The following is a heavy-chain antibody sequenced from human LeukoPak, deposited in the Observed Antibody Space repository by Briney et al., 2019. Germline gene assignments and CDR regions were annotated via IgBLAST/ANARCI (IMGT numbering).Heavy chain of an antibody. CDR1: GFTFSSYG. CDR2: IRYDGSNK. CDR3: ARDLGTGFLAAAGDY. J-gene: IGHJ4*02. Sequence: GGSLRLSCAASGFTFSSYGMHWVRQAPGKGLEWVAFIRYDGSNKFYADSVKGRFTISRDNSKNTLYLQMNSLRAEDTAVYYCARDLGTGFLAAAGDYWGQGTLVTVSS. D-gene: IGHD6-13*01. V-gene: IGHV3-30*02.